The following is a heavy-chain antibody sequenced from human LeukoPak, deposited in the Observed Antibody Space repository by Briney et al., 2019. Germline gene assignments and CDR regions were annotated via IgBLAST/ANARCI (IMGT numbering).Heavy chain of an antibody. CDR3: ARERIAATGTGWFDP. V-gene: IGHV3-30-3*01. CDR1: GFTFSSYA. D-gene: IGHD6-13*01. CDR2: ISDDGTIK. Sequence: GGSLRLSCTASGFTFSSYAIHWVRQAPGKGLEWVAVISDDGTIKYYADSVKGRCTMSRDNSKNTLYLQMNSLRAEDTAVYYCARERIAATGTGWFDPWGQGTLVTVSS. J-gene: IGHJ5*02.